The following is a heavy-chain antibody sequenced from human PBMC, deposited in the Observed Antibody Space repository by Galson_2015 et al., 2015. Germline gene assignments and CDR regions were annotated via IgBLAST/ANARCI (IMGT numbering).Heavy chain of an antibody. V-gene: IGHV1-2*06. J-gene: IGHJ4*02. CDR2: INPNSGGT. CDR1: GYTFTGYY. CDR3: AREVGSQGEYVWGSYRSNDY. Sequence: SVKVSCKASGYTFTGYYMHWVRQAPGQGLEWMGRINPNSGGTNYAQKFQGRVTMTRDTSISTAYMELSGLRSDDTAVYYCAREVGSQGEYVWGSYRSNDYWGQGTLVTVSS. D-gene: IGHD3-16*02.